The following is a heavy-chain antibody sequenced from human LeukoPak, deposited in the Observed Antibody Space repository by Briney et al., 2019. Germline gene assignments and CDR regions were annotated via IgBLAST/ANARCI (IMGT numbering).Heavy chain of an antibody. D-gene: IGHD6-13*01. CDR1: GFTFRSFS. J-gene: IGHJ3*02. CDR2: IYSGGST. CDR3: ASWGWGQQLALDAFDI. Sequence: PGGSLRLSCEASGFTFRSFSFYWVRQAPGKGLEWVSVIYSGGSTYYADSVKGRFTISRDNSKNTLYLQMNSLRAEDTVVYYCASWGWGQQLALDAFDIWGQGTMVTVSS. V-gene: IGHV3-66*01.